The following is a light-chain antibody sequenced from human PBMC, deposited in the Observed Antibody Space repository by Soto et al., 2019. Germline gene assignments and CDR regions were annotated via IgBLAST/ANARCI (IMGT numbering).Light chain of an antibody. V-gene: IGKV1-5*01. CDR2: HAS. CDR3: QQYMRYS. CDR1: QSISNW. J-gene: IGKJ1*01. Sequence: DIQRTQSPSTLPASVGDRVTITCRASQSISNWLAWYPQKPGTAPKLLIYHASTLESGVPSRFSGSGSGTEFTLTISGLQPDDFATYYCQQYMRYSFGQGTKVDIK.